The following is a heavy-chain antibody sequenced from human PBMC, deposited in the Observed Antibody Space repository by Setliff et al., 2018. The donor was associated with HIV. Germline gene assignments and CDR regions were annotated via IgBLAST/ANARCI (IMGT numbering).Heavy chain of an antibody. D-gene: IGHD5-18*01. CDR2: IYWNGDK. CDR3: AHRPRRGYSYGSFYYHYYYMDV. V-gene: IGHV2-5*01. CDR1: GFSLSSSGVG. J-gene: IGHJ6*03. Sequence: SGPTLVNPKQTLTLTCTFSGFSLSSSGVGVGWIRQPPGKALEWLALIYWNGDKRYSPSLNSRLTITKDTSKNQVVLRMTNMDPVDTATYYCAHRPRRGYSYGSFYYHYYYMDVWGKGSTVTVSS.